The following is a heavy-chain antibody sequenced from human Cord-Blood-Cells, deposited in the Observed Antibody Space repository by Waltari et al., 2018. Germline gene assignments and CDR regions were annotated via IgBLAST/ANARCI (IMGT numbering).Heavy chain of an antibody. CDR2: CGPEDGET. CDR3: ATRSGSSSERGDY. Sequence: QVQLVQSGAEVKKPGASVKVSCKVSGYTLTELSMHWVRQAPGKGLEWMGGCGPEDGETIDEQKVQGRVTMTEDTSTDTAYMELSSLRSEDTAVYYCATRSGSSSERGDYWGQGTLVTVSS. J-gene: IGHJ4*02. CDR1: GYTLTELS. V-gene: IGHV1-24*01. D-gene: IGHD6-6*01.